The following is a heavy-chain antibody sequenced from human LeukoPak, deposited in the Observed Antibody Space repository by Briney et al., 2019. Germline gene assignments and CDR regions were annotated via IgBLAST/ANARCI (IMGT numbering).Heavy chain of an antibody. V-gene: IGHV4-39*01. J-gene: IGHJ4*02. D-gene: IGHD5-12*01. Sequence: PSETLSLTCTVSGGSISSSSYYWGWIRQPPGTGLEWIGSIYYSGSTYYNPSLKSRVTISVDTSKNQFSLKLSSVTAADTAVYYCARRRVATILATIGYFDYWGQGTLVTVSS. CDR2: IYYSGST. CDR3: ARRRVATILATIGYFDY. CDR1: GGSISSSSYY.